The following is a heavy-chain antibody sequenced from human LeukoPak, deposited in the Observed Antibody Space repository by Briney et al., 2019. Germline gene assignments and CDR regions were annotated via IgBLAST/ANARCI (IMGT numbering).Heavy chain of an antibody. Sequence: GGPLRLSCTASGFTFRSYGMHWVRQAPGKGLEWVGRIKSKTDGATTDYAAPVKGRFTISRDDSKTTLYLQMNSLKTEDTAVYYCTADSTMVRGVPNYWGQGTLVTVSS. CDR2: IKSKTDGATT. D-gene: IGHD3-10*01. J-gene: IGHJ4*02. V-gene: IGHV3-15*01. CDR1: GFTFRSYG. CDR3: TADSTMVRGVPNY.